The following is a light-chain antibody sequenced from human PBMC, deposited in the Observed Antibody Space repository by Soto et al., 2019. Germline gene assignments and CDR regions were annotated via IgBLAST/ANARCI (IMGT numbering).Light chain of an antibody. CDR1: QDISNY. V-gene: IGKV1-27*01. Sequence: MQMTHSPSSLSASVGHRFTITCRSSQDISNYLACFHQTVPNVLIYAASTLQSGVPSRFSGCGSGTDFTLTITGLQPEDVATDYCQNYNSAPITFGQGTRLEI. CDR2: AAS. CDR3: QNYNSAPIT. J-gene: IGKJ5*01.